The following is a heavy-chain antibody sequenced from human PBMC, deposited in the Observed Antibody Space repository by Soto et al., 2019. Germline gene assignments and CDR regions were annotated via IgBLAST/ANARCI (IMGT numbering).Heavy chain of an antibody. D-gene: IGHD3-16*01. CDR1: GGSMNNNY. CDR3: ARGGDNSPWYYSL. J-gene: IGHJ4*02. Sequence: PSETLSLTCTVSGGSMNNNYWSWSRQPPGRGLEWIGYIFSNGRTNYNPSLESRVTISVDTSKNQLSLKLTSVTAADTAVYYCARGGDNSPWYYSLWGQGTLVTVSS. CDR2: IFSNGRT. V-gene: IGHV4-59*01.